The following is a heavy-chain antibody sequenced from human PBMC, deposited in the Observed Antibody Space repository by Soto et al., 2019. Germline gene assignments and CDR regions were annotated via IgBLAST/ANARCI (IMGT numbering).Heavy chain of an antibody. D-gene: IGHD3-10*01. CDR3: ARAGDYGSGSFWFDY. CDR2: IYYSGST. J-gene: IGHJ4*02. V-gene: IGHV4-59*01. CDR1: GGSISSYY. Sequence: SETLSLTCTVSGGSISSYYWSWIRQPPGKGLEWIGYIYYSGSTNYNPSLKSRVTISVDTSKNQFSLKLSSVTAADTAVYYCARAGDYGSGSFWFDYWGQGTLVTVSS.